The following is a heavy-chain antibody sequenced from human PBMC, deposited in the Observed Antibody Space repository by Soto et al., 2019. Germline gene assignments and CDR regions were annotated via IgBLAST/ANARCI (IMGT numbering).Heavy chain of an antibody. CDR3: ARGGGVGVAGSAAFDM. D-gene: IGHD3-3*01. V-gene: IGHV1-2*02. Sequence: QLHLVQSGAVVKKPGASVTVSCSASGYPVTAYYMHWVRQAPGRGFEWMGWINPATGAAKYTQTFQGRVTMTRDTSTSTVFMELSGLTSEDTAVFYCARGGGVGVAGSAAFDMWGQGTLVTVSS. J-gene: IGHJ3*02. CDR1: GYPVTAYY. CDR2: INPATGAA.